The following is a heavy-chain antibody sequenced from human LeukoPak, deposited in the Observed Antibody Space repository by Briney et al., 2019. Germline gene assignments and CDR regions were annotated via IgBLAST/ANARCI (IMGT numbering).Heavy chain of an antibody. CDR1: GYTFTSYG. CDR2: ISAYNGNT. J-gene: IGHJ4*02. D-gene: IGHD3-22*01. Sequence: ASVKVSCKASGYTFTSYGISWVRQAPGQGREWMGWISAYNGNTNYAQKLQGRVTMTTDTSTSTAYMELRSLRSDDTAVYYCARGGGTYYYDSSGYYYFDYWGQGTLVTVSS. CDR3: ARGGGTYYYDSSGYYYFDY. V-gene: IGHV1-18*01.